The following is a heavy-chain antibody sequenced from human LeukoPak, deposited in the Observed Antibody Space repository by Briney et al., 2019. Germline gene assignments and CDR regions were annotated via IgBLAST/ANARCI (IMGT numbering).Heavy chain of an antibody. V-gene: IGHV3-49*04. Sequence: GGSLRPSCTASGFTFGDYAMSWVRQAPGKGLEWVGFIRSKAYGGTTEYAASVKGRFTISRDDSKSIAYLQMNSLKTEDTAVYYCAKGRAAAMAYYFDYWGRGTLVTVSS. CDR1: GFTFGDYA. CDR3: AKGRAAAMAYYFDY. CDR2: IRSKAYGGTT. J-gene: IGHJ4*02. D-gene: IGHD2-2*01.